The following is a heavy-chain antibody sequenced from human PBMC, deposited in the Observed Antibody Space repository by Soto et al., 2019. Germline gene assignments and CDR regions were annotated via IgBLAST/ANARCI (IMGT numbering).Heavy chain of an antibody. CDR1: GFTFSSYW. V-gene: IGHV3-74*01. J-gene: IGHJ4*02. CDR3: ARSQYYDFWSGYYDFDY. Sequence: GGSLRLSCAASGFTFSSYWMHWVRQAPGKGLVWVSRINSDGSSTSYADSVKGRFTISRDNAKNTLYPQMNSLRAEDTAVYYCARSQYYDFWSGYYDFDYWGQGTLVTVSS. D-gene: IGHD3-3*01. CDR2: INSDGSST.